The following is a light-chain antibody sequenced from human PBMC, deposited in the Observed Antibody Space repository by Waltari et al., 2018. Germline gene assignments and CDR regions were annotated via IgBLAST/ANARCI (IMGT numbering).Light chain of an antibody. CDR1: ISDVGGYNY. CDR2: DVS. Sequence: QSALTQPASVSGSPGQSLTISCTGTISDVGGYNYVSWYQQHPGKVPKLLIFDVSNRPSGVSGRFSGSKSGNTASLTISGLQAEDESDYYCCSFTSRSTWVFGGGTKLTVL. J-gene: IGLJ3*02. V-gene: IGLV2-14*01. CDR3: CSFTSRSTWV.